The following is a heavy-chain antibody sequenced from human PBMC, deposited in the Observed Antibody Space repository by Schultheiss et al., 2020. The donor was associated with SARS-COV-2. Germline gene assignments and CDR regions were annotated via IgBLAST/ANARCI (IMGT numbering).Heavy chain of an antibody. CDR1: GFTFSSYS. CDR2: ISYDGSNK. J-gene: IGHJ4*02. D-gene: IGHD1-26*01. Sequence: GESLKISCAASGFTFSSYSMNWVRQAPGKGLEWVAVISYDGSNKYYADSVKGRFSTSRDKSKNTLYLQINSLRADDTAVYYCAKPMVGVAGVGYWGQGTLVTVSS. CDR3: AKPMVGVAGVGY. V-gene: IGHV3-30*18.